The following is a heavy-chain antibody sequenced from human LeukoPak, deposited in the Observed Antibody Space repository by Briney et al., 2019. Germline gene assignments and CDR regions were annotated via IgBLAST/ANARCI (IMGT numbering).Heavy chain of an antibody. CDR2: INAGNGNT. J-gene: IGHJ4*02. D-gene: IGHD2-2*01. CDR3: ARDRDIVVVPAAGDYFDY. V-gene: IGHV1-3*01. CDR1: GYTFTSYA. Sequence: ASVKVSCKASGYTFTSYAMRWVRQAPGQRLEWMGWINAGNGNTKYSQKFQGRVTITRDTSASTAYMELSSLRSEDTAVYYCARDRDIVVVPAAGDYFDYWGQGTLVTVSS.